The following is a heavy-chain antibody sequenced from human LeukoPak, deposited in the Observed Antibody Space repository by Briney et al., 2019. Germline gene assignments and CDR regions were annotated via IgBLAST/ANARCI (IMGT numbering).Heavy chain of an antibody. D-gene: IGHD2-2*02. Sequence: GGSLRLSCAASGFTFSSYAMHWVRQAPGKGLEWVAVISYDGSNKYYADSVKGRFTISRDNSKNTLYLQMNSLRAEDTAVYYCASQYRDAFDIWGQGTMVIVSS. V-gene: IGHV3-30*04. J-gene: IGHJ3*02. CDR2: ISYDGSNK. CDR3: ASQYRDAFDI. CDR1: GFTFSSYA.